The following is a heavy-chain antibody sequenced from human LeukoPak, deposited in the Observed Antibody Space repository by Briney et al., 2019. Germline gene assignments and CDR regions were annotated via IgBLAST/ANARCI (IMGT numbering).Heavy chain of an antibody. J-gene: IGHJ4*02. CDR3: AKDRLPRAIDQFDY. Sequence: GGSLRLSCAASGFTFSNYAMSWVRQAPGKGLEWVSAISGSGGSTYYADSVKGRFTISRDNSKNTLYLQINSLRAEDTAVYYRAKDRLPRAIDQFDYWGQGTLVTVSS. CDR2: ISGSGGST. CDR1: GFTFSNYA. D-gene: IGHD2-21*01. V-gene: IGHV3-23*01.